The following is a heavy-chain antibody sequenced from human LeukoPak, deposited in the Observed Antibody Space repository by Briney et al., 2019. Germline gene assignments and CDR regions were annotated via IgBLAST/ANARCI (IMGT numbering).Heavy chain of an antibody. Sequence: SETLSLTCAVYGGSFSGYYWSWIRQPPGKGLEWIGYIYYSGSTNYNPSLKSRVTISVDTSKNQFSLKLSSVTAADTAVYYCARQTKWVLDYWGQGTLVTVSS. V-gene: IGHV4-59*01. CDR2: IYYSGST. D-gene: IGHD1-26*01. J-gene: IGHJ4*02. CDR3: ARQTKWVLDY. CDR1: GGSFSGYY.